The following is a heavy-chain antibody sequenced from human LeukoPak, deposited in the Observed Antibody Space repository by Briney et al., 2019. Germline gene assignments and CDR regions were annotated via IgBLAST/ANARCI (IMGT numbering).Heavy chain of an antibody. CDR1: GYTFTGYY. D-gene: IGHD3-3*01. CDR3: ARDGYDFWSGYYADTPDY. V-gene: IGHV1-2*02. J-gene: IGHJ4*02. Sequence: GASVKVSRKASGYTFTGYYMHWVRQAPGQGLEWMGWINPNSGGTNYAQKFQGRVTMTRDTSISTAYMELSRLRSDDTAVYYCARDGYDFWSGYYADTPDYWGQGTLVTVSS. CDR2: INPNSGGT.